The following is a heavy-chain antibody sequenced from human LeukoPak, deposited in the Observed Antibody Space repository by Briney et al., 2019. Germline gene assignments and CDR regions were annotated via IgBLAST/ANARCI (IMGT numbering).Heavy chain of an antibody. CDR1: GFTFDDYA. V-gene: IGHV3-43*02. J-gene: IGHJ4*02. D-gene: IGHD2-8*01. CDR2: ISGDGGST. CDR3: AKQYCTNGVCYPFDY. Sequence: GGSLRLTCAASGFTFDDYAMHWVRQASGKGLEWVSLISGDGGSTYYADSVKGRFTISRDNSKNSLYLQMNSLRTEDTALYYCAKQYCTNGVCYPFDYWGQGTLVTVSS.